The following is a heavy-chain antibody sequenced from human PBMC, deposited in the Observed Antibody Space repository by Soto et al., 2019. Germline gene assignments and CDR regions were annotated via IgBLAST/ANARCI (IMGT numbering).Heavy chain of an antibody. Sequence: PSETLSLTCAVSGGSISSGGYSWSWIRQPPGKGLEWIGYIYHSGSTYYNPSLKSRVTISVDRSKNQFSLKLSSVTAEDTAMYYCVRDRPGPQHYFDYWGQGSVVTVSS. CDR2: IYHSGST. J-gene: IGHJ4*02. D-gene: IGHD6-6*01. CDR1: GGSISSGGYS. CDR3: VRDRPGPQHYFDY. V-gene: IGHV4-30-2*01.